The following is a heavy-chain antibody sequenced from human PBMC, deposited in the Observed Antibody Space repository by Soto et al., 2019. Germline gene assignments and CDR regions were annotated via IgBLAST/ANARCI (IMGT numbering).Heavy chain of an antibody. V-gene: IGHV5-51*01. CDR2: IYPGDSDT. CDR1: GYTFTNYW. CDR3: AASIFYYGMDV. J-gene: IGHJ6*02. Sequence: PGESLKISCKGSGYTFTNYWIGWVRQMPGKGLEWMGIIYPGDSDTKYNPSFQGQVTISADKSITTTSLQWISLKASDTAIYYCAASIFYYGMDVWGQGTTVTVSS.